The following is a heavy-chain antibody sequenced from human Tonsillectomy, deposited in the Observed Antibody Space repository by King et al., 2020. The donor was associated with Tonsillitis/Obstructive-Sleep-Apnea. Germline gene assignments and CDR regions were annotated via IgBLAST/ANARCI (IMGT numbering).Heavy chain of an antibody. CDR1: GGSFSGYY. D-gene: IGHD3-16*02. CDR2: INHSGST. Sequence: HVQLQQWGAGLLKPSETLSLTCAVYGGSFSGYYWSWIRQPPGKGLEWIGEINHSGSTNYNPSLKSRVTISVDTSKNQFSLKLSSVTAADTAVYYCARGLIVSYPKKPFDYWGQGTLVTVSS. J-gene: IGHJ4*02. CDR3: ARGLIVSYPKKPFDY. V-gene: IGHV4-34*01.